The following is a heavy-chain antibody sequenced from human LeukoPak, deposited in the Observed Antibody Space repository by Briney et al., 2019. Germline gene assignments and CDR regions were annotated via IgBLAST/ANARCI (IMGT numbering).Heavy chain of an antibody. CDR3: AQSPYYYDSRRFDY. D-gene: IGHD3-22*01. J-gene: IGHJ4*02. CDR1: GFTFSSYA. V-gene: IGHV3-23*01. CDR2: ISGSGGST. Sequence: GGSLRLSCAASGFTFSSYAMSWVRQAPGKGLEWVSAISGSGGSTYYADSVKGRFTISRDNSKNTLYLQMNSLRSEDTAVYYCAQSPYYYDSRRFDYWGQGTLVTVSS.